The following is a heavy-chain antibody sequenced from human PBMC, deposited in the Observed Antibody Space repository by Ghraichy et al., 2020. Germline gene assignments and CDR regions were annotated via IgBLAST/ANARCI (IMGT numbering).Heavy chain of an antibody. V-gene: IGHV1-69*13. D-gene: IGHD6-6*01. CDR2: IIPIFGTA. CDR3: ARDRPEYSSSSVGFSWFDP. CDR1: GGTFSSYA. J-gene: IGHJ5*02. Sequence: SVKVSCKASGGTFSSYAISWVRQAPGQGLEWMGGIIPIFGTANYAQKFQGRVTITADESTSTAYMELSSLRSEDTAVYYCARDRPEYSSSSVGFSWFDPWGQGTLVTVSS.